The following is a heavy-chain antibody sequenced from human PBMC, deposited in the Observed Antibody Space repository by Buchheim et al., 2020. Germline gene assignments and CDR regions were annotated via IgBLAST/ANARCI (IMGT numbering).Heavy chain of an antibody. CDR1: GYTFTGYY. D-gene: IGHD2-2*01. Sequence: QVQLVQSGAEVKKPGASVKVSCKASGYTFTGYYMHWVRQAPGQGLEWMGWINPNSGGTNYAQKFQGRVTMTRDTSISTAYMELSRLRSDDTAVYFCVREEYCTNTSCWGWFDPWGQGTL. V-gene: IGHV1-2*02. J-gene: IGHJ5*02. CDR3: VREEYCTNTSCWGWFDP. CDR2: INPNSGGT.